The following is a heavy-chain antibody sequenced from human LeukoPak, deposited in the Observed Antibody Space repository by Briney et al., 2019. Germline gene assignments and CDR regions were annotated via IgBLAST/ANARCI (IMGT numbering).Heavy chain of an antibody. CDR3: AKDRAGYSGARGFDD. CDR2: VSGSGGST. D-gene: IGHD5-12*01. V-gene: IGHV3-23*01. J-gene: IGHJ4*02. Sequence: GGSLRLSCTASGFTFSNYAMNWVRQAPGKGLEWVSGVSGSGGSTFYAVSVKGRITISRDNSKNTLYLQMSSLRAEDTAVYYCAKDRAGYSGARGFDDWGQGTLVTVSS. CDR1: GFTFSNYA.